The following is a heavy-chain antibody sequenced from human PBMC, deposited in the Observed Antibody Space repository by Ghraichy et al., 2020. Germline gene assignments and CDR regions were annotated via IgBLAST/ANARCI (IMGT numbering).Heavy chain of an antibody. Sequence: GGSLRLSCAASGFTFSSHAMGWVRQAPGKGLEWVSAISGGGHNTYYADSVKGRFTISRDNSKNTLYLQMNSLRAEDTAVYYCAPRGVTVKAEWGFFDYWGQGTLVTVSS. CDR3: APRGVTVKAEWGFFDY. D-gene: IGHD3-10*01. CDR2: ISGGGHNT. J-gene: IGHJ4*02. CDR1: GFTFSSHA. V-gene: IGHV3-23*01.